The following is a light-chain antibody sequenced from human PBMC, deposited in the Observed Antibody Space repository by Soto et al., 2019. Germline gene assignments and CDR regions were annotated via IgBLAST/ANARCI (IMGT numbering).Light chain of an antibody. J-gene: IGKJ2*01. Sequence: DIQMTQSPSTLSASVGDRVTITCRASQSISSWLAWYQQKPGKAPKLLIYDASSLESGVPSRLSGSGSGTEFTLTISSLQSDDFATYYCQQYNRYYTFGQGTKLDIK. CDR1: QSISSW. CDR2: DAS. CDR3: QQYNRYYT. V-gene: IGKV1-5*01.